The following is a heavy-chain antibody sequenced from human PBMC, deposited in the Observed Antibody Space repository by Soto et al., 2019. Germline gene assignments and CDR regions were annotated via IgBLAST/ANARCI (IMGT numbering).Heavy chain of an antibody. CDR3: ATGGPINPSVPGLILNNYFDS. J-gene: IGHJ5*01. CDR2: IDHSGGT. D-gene: IGHD3-10*01. V-gene: IGHV4-34*01. Sequence: QVQLQQWGAGLLKPSETLSLTCAVYGASFSGYYWTWIRQSPGRGLEWIGEIDHSGGTKSNPSLRSRLTMFVDPSTKQFSLRLTSVTAADAAVYYCATGGPINPSVPGLILNNYFDSWGQGTLVTVSS. CDR1: GASFSGYY.